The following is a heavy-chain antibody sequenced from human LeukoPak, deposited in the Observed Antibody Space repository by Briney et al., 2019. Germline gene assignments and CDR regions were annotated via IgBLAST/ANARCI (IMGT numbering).Heavy chain of an antibody. J-gene: IGHJ3*02. CDR1: GYSISNGYY. V-gene: IGHV4-4*07. Sequence: SETLSLTCTVSGYSISNGYYWSWIRQPAGKGLEWIGRIYTSGSTNYNPSLKSRVTMSVDTSKNQFSLKLSSVTAADTAVYYCASGQWLGAFDIWGQGTMVTVSS. CDR2: IYTSGST. CDR3: ASGQWLGAFDI. D-gene: IGHD6-19*01.